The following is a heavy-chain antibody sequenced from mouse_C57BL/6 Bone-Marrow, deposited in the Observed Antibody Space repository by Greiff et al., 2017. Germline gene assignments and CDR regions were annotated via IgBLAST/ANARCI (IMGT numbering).Heavy chain of an antibody. V-gene: IGHV1-26*01. CDR2: INPNNGGT. CDR1: GYTFTDYY. J-gene: IGHJ2*01. Sequence: EVKLQQSGPELVKPGASVKISCKASGYTFTDYYMNWVKQSHGKSLEWIGDINPNNGGTSYNQKFKGKATLTVDKSSSTAYMELRSLTSEDSAVYYCTRHYDYASYYFDYWGQGTTLTVSS. CDR3: TRHYDYASYYFDY. D-gene: IGHD2-4*01.